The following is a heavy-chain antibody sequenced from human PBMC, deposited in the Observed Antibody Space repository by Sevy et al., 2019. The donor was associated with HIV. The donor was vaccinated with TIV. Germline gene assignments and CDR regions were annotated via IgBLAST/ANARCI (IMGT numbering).Heavy chain of an antibody. CDR2: ISYDGSNK. J-gene: IGHJ4*02. V-gene: IGHV3-30*18. CDR1: GFTFSSYG. D-gene: IGHD5-12*01. CDR3: AKDGVATIRGYFDY. Sequence: GGSLRLSCAASGFTFSSYGMHWVRQAPGKGLEWVAVISYDGSNKYYADSVKGRFTIPRDNSKNTLYLQMNSLRAEDTAVYYCAKDGVATIRGYFDYWGQGTLVTVSS.